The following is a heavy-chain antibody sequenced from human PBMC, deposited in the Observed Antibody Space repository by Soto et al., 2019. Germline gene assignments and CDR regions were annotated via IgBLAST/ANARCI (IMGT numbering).Heavy chain of an antibody. D-gene: IGHD2-2*01. CDR2: ISVYNGNT. CDR1: GYTFTSYG. V-gene: IGHV1-18*01. CDR3: ARGKCSSTSCHIGSWFDP. Sequence: ASVKVSCKASGYTFTSYGISWVRQAPGQGLEWMGWISVYNGNTNYAQEFQGRVTLTTDTSTSTAYMELRSLRSDDTAVYFCARGKCSSTSCHIGSWFDPWGQGTLVTVSS. J-gene: IGHJ5*02.